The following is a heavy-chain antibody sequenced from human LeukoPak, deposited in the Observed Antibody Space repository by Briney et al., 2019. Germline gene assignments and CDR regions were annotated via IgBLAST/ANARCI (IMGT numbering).Heavy chain of an antibody. V-gene: IGHV3-23*01. J-gene: IGHJ5*02. D-gene: IGHD3-3*01. CDR3: AKVPYYDFWSAYSWFDP. CDR1: GFTFSSYA. Sequence: GGSLRLSCAASGFTFSSYAMIWVRQAPGKGLEWVSFISGSGGNTYYADSVKGRFTISRDNSKNTLYLQMNNLRAEDTAVYYCAKVPYYDFWSAYSWFDPWGQGTLVTVSS. CDR2: ISGSGGNT.